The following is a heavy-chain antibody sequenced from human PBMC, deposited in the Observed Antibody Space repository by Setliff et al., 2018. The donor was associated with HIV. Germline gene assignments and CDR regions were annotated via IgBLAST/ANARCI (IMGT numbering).Heavy chain of an antibody. CDR3: ARVLPYNSALEY. D-gene: IGHD3-10*01. J-gene: IGHJ4*02. CDR2: MSYDGSKK. V-gene: IGHV3-30*14. CDR1: GFIFSSYA. Sequence: GGSLRLSCAASGFIFSSYAMDWVRQAPGKGLEWVAVMSYDGSKKYHADSVKGRLTLSRDTSKNTLFLQMNSLRPEDTAVYYCARVLPYNSALEYWGLGALVTVPQ.